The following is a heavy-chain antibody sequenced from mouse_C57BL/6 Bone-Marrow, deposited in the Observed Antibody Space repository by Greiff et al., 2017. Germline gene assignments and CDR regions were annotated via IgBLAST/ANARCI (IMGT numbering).Heavy chain of an antibody. CDR2: ISYSGST. Sequence: EVQRVESGPGLAKPSQTLSLTCSVTGYSITSDYWNWIRKFPGNKLEYMGYISYSGSTYYNPSLKSRISITRDTSKNQYYLQLNSVTTEDTATYYCARFPHYYGSSDWYFDVWGTGTTVTVSS. CDR1: GYSITSDY. J-gene: IGHJ1*03. V-gene: IGHV3-8*01. D-gene: IGHD1-1*01. CDR3: ARFPHYYGSSDWYFDV.